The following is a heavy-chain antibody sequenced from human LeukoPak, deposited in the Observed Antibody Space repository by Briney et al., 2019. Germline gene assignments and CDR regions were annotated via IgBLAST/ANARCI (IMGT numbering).Heavy chain of an antibody. CDR3: ARDYGEAAVAGPFDY. J-gene: IGHJ4*02. CDR2: MSYGGSNK. CDR1: GFTFSSYA. D-gene: IGHD6-19*01. Sequence: PGRSLRLSCAASGFTFSSYAMHWVRQAPGKGLEWVAVMSYGGSNKYYADSVKGRFTISRDNAKNSLYLQMNSLRAEDTAVYYCARDYGEAAVAGPFDYWGQGTLVTVSS. V-gene: IGHV3-30-3*01.